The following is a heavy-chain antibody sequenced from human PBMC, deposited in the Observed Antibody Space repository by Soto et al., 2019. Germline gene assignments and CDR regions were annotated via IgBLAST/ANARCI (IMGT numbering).Heavy chain of an antibody. CDR2: MNPNNGNA. V-gene: IGHV1-8*01. CDR3: ARRKERSGPYYLDL. CDR1: GFTFITYD. Sequence: QVQLLQSGAEVKKPGASVKVSCKASGFTFITYDFSWVRQAAGQGLEWMGWMNPNNGNAGFAQKFRVRINMTRNTSISKAYLELSSLRSDDSAVYFCARRKERSGPYYLDLWGQGTKVTVSS. J-gene: IGHJ4*02. D-gene: IGHD6-25*01.